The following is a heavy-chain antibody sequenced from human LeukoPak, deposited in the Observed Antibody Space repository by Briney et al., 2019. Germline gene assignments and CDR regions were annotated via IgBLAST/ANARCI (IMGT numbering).Heavy chain of an antibody. CDR1: GFTFDDYA. J-gene: IGHJ4*02. D-gene: IGHD3-3*01. CDR2: ISWNSGSI. Sequence: PGGSLRLSCAASGFTFDDYAMHWVRQAPGKGLEWVSGISWNSGSIDYADSVKGRFTISRDNAKNSLYLQMNSLRAEDTAVYYCARATYYDFWSGDFDYWGQGTLVTVSS. V-gene: IGHV3-9*01. CDR3: ARATYYDFWSGDFDY.